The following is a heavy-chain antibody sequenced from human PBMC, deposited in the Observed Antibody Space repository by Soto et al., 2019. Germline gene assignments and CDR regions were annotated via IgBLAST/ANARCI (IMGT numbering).Heavy chain of an antibody. D-gene: IGHD1-26*01. CDR2: IWYDGSNK. Sequence: VQLVESGGGVVQPGRSLRLSCAASGFTFSSYGMHWVRQAPGKGLEWVAVIWYDGSNKYYADSVKGRFTISRDNSKNTLYLQMNSLRAEDTAVYYCARDLVGATPVGYYYYGMDVWGQGTTVTVSS. CDR3: ARDLVGATPVGYYYYGMDV. J-gene: IGHJ6*02. V-gene: IGHV3-33*01. CDR1: GFTFSSYG.